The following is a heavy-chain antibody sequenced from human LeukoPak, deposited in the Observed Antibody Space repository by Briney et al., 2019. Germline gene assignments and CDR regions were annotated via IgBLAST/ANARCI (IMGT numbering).Heavy chain of an antibody. CDR3: ARASGAIFGVASAKFDY. J-gene: IGHJ4*02. CDR2: INHSGST. CDR1: GGSFSGYY. V-gene: IGHV4-34*01. D-gene: IGHD3-3*01. Sequence: SETLSLTCAVYGGSFSGYYWGWIRQPPGKGLEWIGEINHSGSTNYNPSLKSRVTISVDTSKNQFSLKLSSVTAADTAVYYCARASGAIFGVASAKFDYWGQGTLVTVSS.